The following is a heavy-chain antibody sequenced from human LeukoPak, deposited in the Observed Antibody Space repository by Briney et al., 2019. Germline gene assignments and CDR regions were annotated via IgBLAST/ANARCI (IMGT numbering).Heavy chain of an antibody. CDR1: GFTFSTYN. J-gene: IGHJ4*02. Sequence: GGSLRLSCAASGFTFSTYNMNWVRQAPGKGLEWVSSISSTTSYIYYADSVKGRFTISRDNARNSLYLHMNSLRAEDTAVYYCAPSCGSDCPGAYWGQGTLVTVSS. D-gene: IGHD2-21*02. CDR2: ISSTTSYI. V-gene: IGHV3-21*04. CDR3: APSCGSDCPGAY.